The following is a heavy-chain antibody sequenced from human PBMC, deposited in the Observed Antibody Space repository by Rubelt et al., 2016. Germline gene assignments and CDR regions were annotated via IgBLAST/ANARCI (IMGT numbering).Heavy chain of an antibody. CDR2: INHSGST. V-gene: IGHV4-39*07. CDR1: GGSISSSSYY. J-gene: IGHJ4*02. CDR3: ARLTGRGVVIIDADY. D-gene: IGHD3-3*01. Sequence: QLQLQESGPGLVKPSETLSLTCTVSGGSISSSSYYWGWIRQPPGKGLEWVGEINHSGSTNYNPSLKGRVTISVDTAKNQFSLKLSSVTAADTAVYYCARLTGRGVVIIDADYWGQGTLVTVSS.